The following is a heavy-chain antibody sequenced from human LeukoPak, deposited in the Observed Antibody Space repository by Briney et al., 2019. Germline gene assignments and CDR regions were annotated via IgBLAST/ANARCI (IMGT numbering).Heavy chain of an antibody. Sequence: SETLSLTCTVSGGSISSYYWSWIRQPPEKGLEWIGYIYYSGSTNYNPSLKSRVTISVDTSKNQFSLKLSSVTAADTAVYYCARGSLVSGYYYYMDVWGKGTTVTASS. D-gene: IGHD2-15*01. CDR1: GGSISSYY. J-gene: IGHJ6*03. CDR3: ARGSLVSGYYYYMDV. V-gene: IGHV4-59*01. CDR2: IYYSGST.